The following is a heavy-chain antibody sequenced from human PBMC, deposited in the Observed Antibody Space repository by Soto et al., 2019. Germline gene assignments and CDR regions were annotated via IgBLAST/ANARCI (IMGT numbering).Heavy chain of an antibody. CDR1: GYTFTSYD. CDR3: AGSGQVGNWFDP. CDR2: MNPNSGNT. J-gene: IGHJ5*02. V-gene: IGHV1-8*01. Sequence: QVQLVQSGAEVKKPGASVKVSCKASGYTFTSYDINWVRQATGQGLEWMGWMNPNSGNTGYAQKFQGRVTMTRDTSISTAYMELSSLRSEDTGVYYCAGSGQVGNWFDPCGQGTLVTVSS. D-gene: IGHD1-26*01.